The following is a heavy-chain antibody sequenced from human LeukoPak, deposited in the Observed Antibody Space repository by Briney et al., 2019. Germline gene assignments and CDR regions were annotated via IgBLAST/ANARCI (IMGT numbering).Heavy chain of an antibody. CDR2: IRSKANSYAT. CDR1: GFTFSGSA. V-gene: IGHV3-73*01. Sequence: PGGSLRLSCAASGFTFSGSAMHWVRQASGKGLEWVGRIRSKANSYATAYAASVKGRFTISIDDSKNTAYLQMNSLKTEDTAVYYCTSPGGNFDYWGQGTLVTVSS. J-gene: IGHJ4*02. CDR3: TSPGGNFDY. D-gene: IGHD4-23*01.